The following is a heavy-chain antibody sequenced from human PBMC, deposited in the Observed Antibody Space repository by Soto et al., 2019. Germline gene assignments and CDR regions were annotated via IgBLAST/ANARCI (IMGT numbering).Heavy chain of an antibody. CDR3: ARDSNCSGGSCYSAIRWFDP. V-gene: IGHV4-39*07. Sequence: SETLSLTCTVSGGSISSSSYYWGWIRQPPGKGLEWIGSIYYSGSTYYNPSLKSRVTISVDTSKNQFSLKLSSVTAADTAVYYCARDSNCSGGSCYSAIRWFDPWGQGTLVTVSS. J-gene: IGHJ5*02. CDR2: IYYSGST. CDR1: GGSISSSSYY. D-gene: IGHD2-15*01.